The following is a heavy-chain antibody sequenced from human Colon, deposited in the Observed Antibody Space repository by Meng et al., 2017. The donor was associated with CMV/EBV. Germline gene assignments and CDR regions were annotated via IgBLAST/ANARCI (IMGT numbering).Heavy chain of an antibody. CDR3: ARAWWKSGVVVVSATTNWFDH. J-gene: IGHJ5*02. Sequence: SVKVSCKASGGTSSSYAIHWVRQAPGQGLEWMGRIIPIVDKVDYAQKFQGRATMTTDTSTNTAYMELRSLRPDDTAMYYCARAWWKSGVVVVSATTNWFDHWGQGTLVTVSS. D-gene: IGHD2-2*01. CDR2: IIPIVDKV. CDR1: GGTSSSYA. V-gene: IGHV1-69*04.